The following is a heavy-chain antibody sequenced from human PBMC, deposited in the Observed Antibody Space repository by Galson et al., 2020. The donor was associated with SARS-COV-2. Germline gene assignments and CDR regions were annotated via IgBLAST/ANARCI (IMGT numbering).Heavy chain of an antibody. V-gene: IGHV3-9*01. J-gene: IGHJ4*02. CDR3: ARGGSAAIQGQFDY. Sequence: SLKISCAVSGFTFDDYAMFWVRQVPGKGLEWVLGISWSSDSIDYADSVKGRFTISRDNAKNSLYLQMNSLRPEDTAVYYCARGGSAAIQGQFDYWGQGTLVTVSS. D-gene: IGHD2-2*01. CDR1: GFTFDDYA. CDR2: ISWSSDSI.